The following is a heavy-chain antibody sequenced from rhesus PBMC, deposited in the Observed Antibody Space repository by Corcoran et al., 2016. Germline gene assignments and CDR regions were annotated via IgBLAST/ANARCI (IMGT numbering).Heavy chain of an antibody. Sequence: QVQLQESGPGLVKPPETLSLTCAVSGVPIRGFCWVWVRQPPGRGLKWIGGTDGSSGSTYDDPSLKSRVTISKDTSKDQLSLRLNSMTAADTAVYYCVRSPYFNNYKRFDVWGPGVLVTVSS. J-gene: IGHJ5-1*01. D-gene: IGHD2-2*01. CDR1: GVPIRGFC. CDR2: TDGSSGST. V-gene: IGHV4-80*01. CDR3: VRSPYFNNYKRFDV.